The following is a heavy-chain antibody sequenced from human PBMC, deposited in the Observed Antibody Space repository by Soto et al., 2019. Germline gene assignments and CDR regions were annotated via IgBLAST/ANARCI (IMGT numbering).Heavy chain of an antibody. CDR3: ARGGYSGYDRHYYYGMDV. V-gene: IGHV1-18*01. D-gene: IGHD5-12*01. Sequence: ASVKVSCKASGYTFTSYGISWVRQAPGQGLEWMGRISAYNGNTNYAQKLQGRVTMTTDTSTSTAYMELRSLRSDDTAVYYCARGGYSGYDRHYYYGMDVWGQGTTVTVSS. J-gene: IGHJ6*02. CDR2: ISAYNGNT. CDR1: GYTFTSYG.